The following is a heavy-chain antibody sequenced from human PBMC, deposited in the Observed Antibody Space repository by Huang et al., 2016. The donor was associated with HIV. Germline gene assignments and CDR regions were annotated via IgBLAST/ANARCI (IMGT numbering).Heavy chain of an antibody. V-gene: IGHV3-7*03. CDR2: IRQDESEK. CDR3: ATKTGAMDI. D-gene: IGHD1-7*01. Sequence: VESGGRLVQPGGSIRLSCVGSTFTVGAYWMSWVRQTPGKGLEWVANIRQDESEKYYVDSVKGRFNISRDNAKKVLFLEMNNVTVEDTATYYCATKTGAMDIWGQGTTVTVS. J-gene: IGHJ6*02. CDR1: TFTVGAYW.